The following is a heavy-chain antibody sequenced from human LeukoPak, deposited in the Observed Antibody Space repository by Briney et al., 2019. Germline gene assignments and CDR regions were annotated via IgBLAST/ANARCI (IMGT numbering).Heavy chain of an antibody. CDR3: ARESAGNPGLRFDP. CDR2: ISSSSSYI. Sequence: PGGSLRLSCAASGFTFSSYSMNWVRQAPGKGLEWVSSISSSSSYIYYADSVKGRFTISRDNAKNSLYLQMNSLRAEDTAVYYCARESAGNPGLRFDPWGQGTLVTVSS. CDR1: GFTFSSYS. V-gene: IGHV3-21*01. D-gene: IGHD4-23*01. J-gene: IGHJ5*02.